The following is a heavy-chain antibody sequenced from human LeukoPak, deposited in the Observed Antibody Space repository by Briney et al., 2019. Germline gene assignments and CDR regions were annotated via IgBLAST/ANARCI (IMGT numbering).Heavy chain of an antibody. Sequence: SVKVSCKASGGTFSSYAISWVRQAPGQGLEWMGGTIPIFGTANYAQKFQGRVTITTDESTSTAYTELSSLRSEDTAVYYCARGFRVVVPAAIVYYFDYWGQGTLVTVSS. D-gene: IGHD2-2*02. J-gene: IGHJ4*02. CDR2: TIPIFGTA. CDR1: GGTFSSYA. CDR3: ARGFRVVVPAAIVYYFDY. V-gene: IGHV1-69*05.